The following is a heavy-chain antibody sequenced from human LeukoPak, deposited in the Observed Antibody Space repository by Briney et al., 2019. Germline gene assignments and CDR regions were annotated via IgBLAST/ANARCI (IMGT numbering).Heavy chain of an antibody. D-gene: IGHD4-23*01. CDR2: MKEDGGEI. V-gene: IGHV3-7*01. J-gene: IGHJ5*02. CDR3: ARDRGYSAFDN. Sequence: GGSLRLSCAASGFPFSNYWMSWVRQAPGKGLEWVANMKEDGGEINYVDSVKGRFTISRDNAKNSLYLHMNSLRVEDTAVYYCARDRGYSAFDNWGQGTLVTVSS. CDR1: GFPFSNYW.